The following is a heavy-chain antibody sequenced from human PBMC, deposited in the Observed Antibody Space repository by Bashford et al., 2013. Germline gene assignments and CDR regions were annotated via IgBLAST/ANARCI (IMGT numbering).Heavy chain of an antibody. V-gene: IGHV3-48*01. CDR2: IDYSGTSK. D-gene: IGHD4-17*01. CDR3: VRAHNDYDVVGSENYYNSDMDV. Sequence: VRQAPGKGLEWISYIDYSGTSKDYADSVKGRFTISRDNARNTLYLQMNSLRAEDTAVYYCVRAHNDYDVVGSENYYNSDMDVWGPRDHGHRLL. J-gene: IGHJ6*02.